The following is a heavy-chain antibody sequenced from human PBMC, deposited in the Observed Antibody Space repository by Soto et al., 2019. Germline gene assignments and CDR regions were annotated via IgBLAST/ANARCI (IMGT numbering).Heavy chain of an antibody. J-gene: IGHJ5*02. CDR2: IYHSGST. CDR1: SGSISSSNW. CDR3: ARDHRGWFDP. Sequence: QVQLQESGPGLVKPSGTLSLTCAVSSGSISSSNWCSCVRQPPGKGLQWIGEIYHSGSTKYKRSRNSRVKISVDKSKNQFSLKLSSVTAADTAVYYCARDHRGWFDPWGQGTLVTVSS. V-gene: IGHV4-4*02.